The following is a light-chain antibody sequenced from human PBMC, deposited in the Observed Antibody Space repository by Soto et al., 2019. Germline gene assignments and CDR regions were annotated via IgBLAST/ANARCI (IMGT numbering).Light chain of an antibody. Sequence: EIVLTQSPGTLSLSPGERATLSCRASQSVSSSYLAGYQQKPGQAPRLLIYGASSRATGIPGRFSGSGSGTDFTLTISRLEPEDFAVYYCQQYGSSYPWTFGQGTKVEIK. CDR3: QQYGSSYPWT. CDR1: QSVSSSY. CDR2: GAS. V-gene: IGKV3-20*01. J-gene: IGKJ1*01.